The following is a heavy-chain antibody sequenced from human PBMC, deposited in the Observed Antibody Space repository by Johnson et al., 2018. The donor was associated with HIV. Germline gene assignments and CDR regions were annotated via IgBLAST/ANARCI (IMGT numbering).Heavy chain of an antibody. J-gene: IGHJ3*02. D-gene: IGHD3-3*02. V-gene: IGHV3-30*18. CDR2: LSYDGSNK. CDR3: AKAFCPGCDAFEI. CDR1: GFTFSNYG. Sequence: QVQLVESGGGVVQPGRSQRLSCVASGFTFSNYGMDWVRQAPGKGLEWVVSLSYDGSNKYYADYVKGRFTISRENSNNTLDLQMNSLRTEDTGVYYCAKAFCPGCDAFEIWGQGTLVTVSS.